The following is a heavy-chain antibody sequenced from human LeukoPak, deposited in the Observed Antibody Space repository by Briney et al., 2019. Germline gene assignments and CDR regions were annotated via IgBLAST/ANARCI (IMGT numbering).Heavy chain of an antibody. V-gene: IGHV3-21*01. CDR3: ARDRSSGWSFDY. CDR2: ISSSSSYI. Sequence: GGSLRLSCAASGFTFSSYSMNWVRQAPGKGLEWVSSISSSSSYIYYADSVRGRFTISRDSAKNSLYLQMNSLRAEDTAVYYCARDRSSGWSFDYWGQGTLVTVS. D-gene: IGHD6-19*01. J-gene: IGHJ4*02. CDR1: GFTFSSYS.